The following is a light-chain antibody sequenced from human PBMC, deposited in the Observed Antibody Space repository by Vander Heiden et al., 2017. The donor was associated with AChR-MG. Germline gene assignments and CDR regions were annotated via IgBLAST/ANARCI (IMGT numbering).Light chain of an antibody. CDR1: SHRSLY. CDR3: NSRDSSGNHRWV. J-gene: IGLJ3*02. V-gene: IGLV3-19*01. CDR2: GKN. Sequence: SSELTQDHAVSVALGQTVRITCQGDSHRSLYASWYRKKPGHAPVLVIFGKNNRPSGIPHRFSGSSSENTASLTITGAQAEDEADYYCNSRDSSGNHRWVFGGGTKLAVL.